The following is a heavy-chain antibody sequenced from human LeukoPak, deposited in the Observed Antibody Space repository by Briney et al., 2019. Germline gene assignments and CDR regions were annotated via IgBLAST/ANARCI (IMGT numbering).Heavy chain of an antibody. CDR1: GFTFSSYS. V-gene: IGHV3-21*01. CDR3: ARDVGGSYYGTQFDY. D-gene: IGHD1-26*01. Sequence: GGSLRLSCAASGFTFSSYSMNWVRQAPGKGLEWVSSISGSSSYIYYADSVKGRFTISRHNAKNSLYLQMNSLRAEDTAVYYCARDVGGSYYGTQFDYWGQGTLVTVSS. CDR2: ISGSSSYI. J-gene: IGHJ4*02.